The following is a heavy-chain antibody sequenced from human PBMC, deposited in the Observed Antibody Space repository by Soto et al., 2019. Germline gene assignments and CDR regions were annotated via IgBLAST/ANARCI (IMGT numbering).Heavy chain of an antibody. CDR1: GFTFSNYA. CDR3: AKETRRTNGVCYQQ. V-gene: IGHV3-30*18. CDR2: VSYDGDNE. D-gene: IGHD2-8*01. Sequence: PGGSLRLSCGASGFTFSNYAMHWVRQAPGKGLEWVAIVSYDGDNEYYADSVRGRFFISRDNSRNTLYLQTTSLRHEDTAVYYCAKETRRTNGVCYQQWGQGTLVTVSS. J-gene: IGHJ4*02.